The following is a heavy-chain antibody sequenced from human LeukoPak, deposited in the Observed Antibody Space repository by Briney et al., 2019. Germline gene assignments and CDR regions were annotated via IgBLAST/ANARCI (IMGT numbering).Heavy chain of an antibody. V-gene: IGHV3-23*01. Sequence: PGGSLRLSCAASGFTFSSYAMSWVRQAPGKGLEWVSAISGSGGSTYYADSVKGRFTISRDNSKNTLYLQMNSPRAEDTAVYYCAKEHVRYFDFATDQTIDYWGQGTLVTVSS. CDR1: GFTFSSYA. D-gene: IGHD3-9*01. CDR2: ISGSGGST. J-gene: IGHJ4*02. CDR3: AKEHVRYFDFATDQTIDY.